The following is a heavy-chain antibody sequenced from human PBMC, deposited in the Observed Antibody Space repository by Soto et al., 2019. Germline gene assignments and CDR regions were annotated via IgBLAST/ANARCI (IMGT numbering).Heavy chain of an antibody. CDR3: AKGLGNAKEV. V-gene: IGHV3-23*01. D-gene: IGHD2-8*01. CDR1: GFNFGSYG. CDR2: LTASGLNT. J-gene: IGHJ6*02. Sequence: EVQLLESGGGLVQPGGSLRLSCSASGFNFGSYGMSWVRQAPGKGLEWVSGLTASGLNTYYTDSVKGLFTISRDNSRNTVYLQMSGLRVEDTAVFHCAKGLGNAKEVWGQGTTVTVSS.